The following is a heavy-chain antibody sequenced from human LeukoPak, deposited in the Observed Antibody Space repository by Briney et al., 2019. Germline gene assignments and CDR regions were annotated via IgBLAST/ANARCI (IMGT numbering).Heavy chain of an antibody. CDR2: ISGSGGST. J-gene: IGHJ4*02. Sequence: GGSLRLSCAASGFTFSSYGMSWVRQAPGKGLEWVAAISGSGGSTYYADSVKGRFTISRDNSKNTLHLQMNSLRAEDTAVYYCAKDPPRWVATTTQDYWGQGTLVTVSS. CDR1: GFTFSSYG. D-gene: IGHD5-24*01. V-gene: IGHV3-23*01. CDR3: AKDPPRWVATTTQDY.